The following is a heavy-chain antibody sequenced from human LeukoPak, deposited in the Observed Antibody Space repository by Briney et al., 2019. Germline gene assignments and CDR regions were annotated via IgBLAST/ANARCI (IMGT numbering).Heavy chain of an antibody. CDR2: ISYDGSNK. V-gene: IGHV3-30*18. D-gene: IGHD3-3*01. CDR1: GFTFSSYG. Sequence: PGGSLRLSCAASGFTFSSYGMHWVRQAPGKGLEWVAVISYDGSNKYDADSVKGRFTISRDNSKNTLYLQMNSLRAEDTAVYYCAKGHASGPSDYWGQGTLVTVSS. CDR3: AKGHASGPSDY. J-gene: IGHJ4*02.